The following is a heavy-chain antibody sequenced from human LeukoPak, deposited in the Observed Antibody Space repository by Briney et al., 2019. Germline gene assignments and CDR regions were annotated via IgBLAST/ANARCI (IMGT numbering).Heavy chain of an antibody. Sequence: SETLSLTCSGSGDSIRSRNYYWGWIRQPPGKGLEWIGNIYYSGTAYYNPSHKSRVTISLDTSKNKLSMRLTSVTAADTAVYYCAIDVDSTMVDAFDIWGQVTMVTVSS. CDR1: GDSIRSRNYY. D-gene: IGHD4/OR15-4a*01. J-gene: IGHJ3*02. CDR2: IYYSGTA. CDR3: AIDVDSTMVDAFDI. V-gene: IGHV4-39*07.